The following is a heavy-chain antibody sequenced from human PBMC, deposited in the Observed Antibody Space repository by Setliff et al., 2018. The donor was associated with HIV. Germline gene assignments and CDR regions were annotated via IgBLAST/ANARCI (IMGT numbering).Heavy chain of an antibody. V-gene: IGHV3-21*01. D-gene: IGHD5-18*01. CDR2: ISSSSSYI. Sequence: GGSLRLPCAASGFTFNNYTMNWVRQAPGKGLEWVSSISSSSSYIYYADSVKGRFTISRDNAKNSQYLQINSLRAEDTAVYYCARAGLETAMIRMDYYYYGLDVWGQVPTVTVSS. CDR1: GFTFNNYT. CDR3: ARAGLETAMIRMDYYYYGLDV. J-gene: IGHJ6*02.